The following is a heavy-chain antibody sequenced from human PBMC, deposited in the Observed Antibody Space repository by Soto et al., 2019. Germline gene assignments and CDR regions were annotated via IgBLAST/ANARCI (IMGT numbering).Heavy chain of an antibody. D-gene: IGHD6-19*01. Sequence: EVQLVESGGGLVKPGGSLRLSCAASGFTFSSYSMNWVRQAPGKGLEWVSSISSSSSYIYYADSVKGRFTISRDNAKNSLYLQMNSLRAEDTAVYYCARGQGVSCSGWYHWGQGTLVTVSS. CDR2: ISSSSSYI. CDR3: ARGQGVSCSGWYH. J-gene: IGHJ4*02. CDR1: GFTFSSYS. V-gene: IGHV3-21*01.